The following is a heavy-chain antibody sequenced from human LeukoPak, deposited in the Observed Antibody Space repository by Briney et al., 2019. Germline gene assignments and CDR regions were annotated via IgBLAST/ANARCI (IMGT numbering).Heavy chain of an antibody. Sequence: KPSETQSLTCIVSGDSVSGYYWNWIRQPAGKGPQWIGRIYSSGYTYYNPSLKSRVTMSVDTPKNHFSLMVTSVTAADTAVYYCARHLTFGFGSGDAFDIWGQGVMVTVSS. CDR1: GDSVSGYY. CDR2: IYSSGYT. J-gene: IGHJ3*02. CDR3: ARHLTFGFGSGDAFDI. D-gene: IGHD6-19*01. V-gene: IGHV4-4*07.